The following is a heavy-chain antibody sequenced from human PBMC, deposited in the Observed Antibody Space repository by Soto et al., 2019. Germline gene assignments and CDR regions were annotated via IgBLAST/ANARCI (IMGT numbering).Heavy chain of an antibody. CDR3: ARDIVVVPAAIDWFDP. CDR2: INSDGSST. V-gene: IGHV3-74*01. Sequence: EVQLVESGGGLVQPGGSLRLSCAASGFAFSSYWMHWVRQAPGKGLVWVSRINSDGSSTSYADSVKGRFTISRDNAKNTLYLQMNSLRAEDTAVYYCARDIVVVPAAIDWFDPWGQGTLVTVSS. CDR1: GFAFSSYW. D-gene: IGHD2-2*01. J-gene: IGHJ5*02.